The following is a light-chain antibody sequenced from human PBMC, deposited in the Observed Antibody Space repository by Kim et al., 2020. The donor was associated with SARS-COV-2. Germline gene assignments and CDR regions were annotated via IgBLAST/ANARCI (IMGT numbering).Light chain of an antibody. CDR1: QRIDAK. V-gene: IGKV3-11*01. CDR3: QYSTS. Sequence: ATLSLSAGERAPLSCRASQRIDAKLAWYQQKPGQRPRLLIFDVSTRATGIPARFSGSGSGTDFTLTISSLEPEDLAFYYCQYSTSFGGGTKVDIK. J-gene: IGKJ4*01. CDR2: DVS.